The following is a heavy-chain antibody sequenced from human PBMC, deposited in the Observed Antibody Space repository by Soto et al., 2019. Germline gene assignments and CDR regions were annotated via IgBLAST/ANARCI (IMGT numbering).Heavy chain of an antibody. CDR1: GFTVNGYY. V-gene: IGHV3-53*01. CDR2: IDSGGIT. Sequence: EVQLVESGRGLIQPGGSLRLSCAASGFTVNGYYMNWVRQAPGKGLEWVSLIDSGGITYYADSVKGRFTISRDNSKNTLYIQMTSLRAEDTAMYYCERAGGIAPAGTIDYWGQGTLVAVSS. CDR3: ERAGGIAPAGTIDY. D-gene: IGHD6-13*01. J-gene: IGHJ4*02.